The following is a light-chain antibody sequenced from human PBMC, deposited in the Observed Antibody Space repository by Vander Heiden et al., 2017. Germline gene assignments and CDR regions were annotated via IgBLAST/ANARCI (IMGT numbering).Light chain of an antibody. Sequence: EIVMTQSPATLSVSPGERATPSCRASQSVNSNLAWYQQKPGQAPRLLIYGASTRATAIPARFSGSGSGTEFTLTISSLQSEDFAVYYCQQYNNWPPYTFGQGTKLEIK. CDR3: QQYNNWPPYT. CDR2: GAS. J-gene: IGKJ2*01. V-gene: IGKV3-15*01. CDR1: QSVNSN.